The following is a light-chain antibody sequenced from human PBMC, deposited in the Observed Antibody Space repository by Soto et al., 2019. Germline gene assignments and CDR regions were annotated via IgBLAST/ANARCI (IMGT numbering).Light chain of an antibody. Sequence: DIVMTQSPDSLAVSLGETATINCKSSQSLFLGSNNKNFLAWYQQRPGQAPRLLIYWASTRESGVPDRFTGSGSGPDFTLTITNLQAEDVASYYCQQYFTTPPYTFGQGTRLQI. CDR3: QQYFTTPPYT. CDR2: WAS. V-gene: IGKV4-1*01. CDR1: QSLFLGSNNKNF. J-gene: IGKJ2*01.